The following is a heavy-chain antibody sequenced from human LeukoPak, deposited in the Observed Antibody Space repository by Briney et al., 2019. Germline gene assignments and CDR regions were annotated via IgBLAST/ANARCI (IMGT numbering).Heavy chain of an antibody. CDR1: GGSISSYY. J-gene: IGHJ4*02. V-gene: IGHV4-59*08. CDR2: IYYSGST. CDR3: ARSLPAYDFWSGYHNTAYFDY. D-gene: IGHD3-3*01. Sequence: SETLSLTCAVSGGSISSYYWSWIRQPPGKGLEWIGDIYYSGSTNYNPSLKSRVTISVDTSKNQFSLKLSSVTAADTAVYYCARSLPAYDFWSGYHNTAYFDYWGQGTLVTVSS.